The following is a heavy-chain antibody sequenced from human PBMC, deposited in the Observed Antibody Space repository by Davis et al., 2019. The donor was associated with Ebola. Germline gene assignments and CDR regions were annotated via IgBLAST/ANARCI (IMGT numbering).Heavy chain of an antibody. CDR1: GGTFSSYA. V-gene: IGHV1-69*06. D-gene: IGHD3-10*01. J-gene: IGHJ4*02. CDR3: ARGSGSRIIWFRESHFDY. CDR2: IIPIFGTA. Sequence: AASVKVSCKASGGTFSSYAISWVRQAPGQGLEWMGGIIPIFGTANYAQKFQGRVTITADKSTSTVYMELSSLRSEDTAVYYCARGSGSRIIWFRESHFDYWGQGTLVTVSS.